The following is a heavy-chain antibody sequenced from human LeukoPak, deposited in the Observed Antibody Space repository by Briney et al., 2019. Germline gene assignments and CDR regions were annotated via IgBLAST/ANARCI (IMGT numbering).Heavy chain of an antibody. J-gene: IGHJ4*02. CDR3: AKCQDSIAVAATIDY. CDR1: GFTFSSYG. D-gene: IGHD6-19*01. V-gene: IGHV3-23*01. Sequence: GGTLRLSCAASGFTFSSYGMSWDRQAPGKGLEWVSAISVSGCSTYYADSVKGRFTISRDNSKNTLYLQMNSLRAEDTAVYYCAKCQDSIAVAATIDYWGQGTLVTVSS. CDR2: ISVSGCST.